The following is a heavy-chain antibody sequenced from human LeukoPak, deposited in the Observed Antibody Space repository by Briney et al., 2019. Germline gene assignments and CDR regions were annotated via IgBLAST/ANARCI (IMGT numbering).Heavy chain of an antibody. CDR3: ARHWASNPKKDWFDP. J-gene: IGHJ5*02. CDR2: IYYSGST. Sequence: SETLSLTRTVSGGSISSYYWSWIRQPPGKGLEWIGYIYYSGSTNYNPSLKSRVTISVDTSKNQFSLKLSSVTAADTAVYYCARHWASNPKKDWFDPWGQGTLVTVSS. CDR1: GGSISSYY. D-gene: IGHD3-16*01. V-gene: IGHV4-59*08.